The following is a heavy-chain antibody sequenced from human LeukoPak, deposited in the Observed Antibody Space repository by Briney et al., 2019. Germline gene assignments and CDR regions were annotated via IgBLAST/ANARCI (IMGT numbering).Heavy chain of an antibody. CDR2: IKQDESEK. Sequence: GGSLRLSCVVSGFTFSNYWMSWVRQAPGKGLEWVANIKQDESEKYYVDSVKGRFTISRDNAKNSLYLQMNSLRAEDTAVYYCARGSAVTANNFDFWGQRTLVTVSS. J-gene: IGHJ4*02. CDR3: ARGSAVTANNFDF. CDR1: GFTFSNYW. D-gene: IGHD4-11*01. V-gene: IGHV3-7*01.